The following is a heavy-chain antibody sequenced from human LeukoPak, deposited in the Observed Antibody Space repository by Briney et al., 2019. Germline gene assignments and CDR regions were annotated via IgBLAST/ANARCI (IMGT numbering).Heavy chain of an antibody. D-gene: IGHD3-22*01. CDR3: ASLTRYYDSSGYPDY. CDR1: GGSFSGYY. V-gene: IGHV4-34*01. J-gene: IGHJ4*01. Sequence: KPSETLSLTCAVYGGSFSGYYWSWIRQPPGKGLEWIGEINHSGSTNYNPPLKSRVTISVDTSKNQFSLKLSSVTAADTAVYYCASLTRYYDSSGYPDYWGQGTLVTVSS. CDR2: INHSGST.